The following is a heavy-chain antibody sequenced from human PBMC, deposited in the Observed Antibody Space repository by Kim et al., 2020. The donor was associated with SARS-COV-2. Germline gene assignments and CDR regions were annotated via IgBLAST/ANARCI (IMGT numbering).Heavy chain of an antibody. V-gene: IGHV3-23*01. J-gene: IGHJ4*02. CDR2: ISGNGDAT. CDR3: AKIPVSSIKLRKDFES. D-gene: IGHD6-6*01. Sequence: GGSLRLSCAASGFTFTNHAMNWVRQAPGKGLEWVSIISGNGDATHYADSVKGRFTISRDNSKNTLYLQMNGLRDEDTAIYYCAKIPVSSIKLRKDFESLGQGTLVTVSS. CDR1: GFTFTNHA.